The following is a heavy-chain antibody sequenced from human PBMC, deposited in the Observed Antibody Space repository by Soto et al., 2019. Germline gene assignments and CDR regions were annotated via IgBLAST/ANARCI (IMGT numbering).Heavy chain of an antibody. V-gene: IGHV3-30*18. D-gene: IGHD4-17*01. CDR1: GFTFSSYG. Sequence: GGSLRLSCAASGFTFSSYGMHWVRQAPGKGLEWVAVISYDGSNKYYADSVKGRFTISRDNSKNTLYLQMNSLRAEDTAVYYCAKGNLRGVTTLGDYWGQGTLVTVSS. CDR3: AKGNLRGVTTLGDY. J-gene: IGHJ4*02. CDR2: ISYDGSNK.